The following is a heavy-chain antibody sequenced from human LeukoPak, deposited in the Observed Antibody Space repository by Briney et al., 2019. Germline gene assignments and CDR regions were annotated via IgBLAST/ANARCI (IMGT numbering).Heavy chain of an antibody. V-gene: IGHV1-18*01. Sequence: GASVKVSCKTSGYSFTSYGISWVRQAPGQGLQWMGWISAYNGNTNYAQKLQGRVTMTTDTSTSTAYMELRSLRSDDTAVYYCARETFPGVAAGRGRSYYYYYMDVWGKGTTVTVSS. D-gene: IGHD6-13*01. J-gene: IGHJ6*03. CDR1: GYSFTSYG. CDR3: ARETFPGVAAGRGRSYYYYYMDV. CDR2: ISAYNGNT.